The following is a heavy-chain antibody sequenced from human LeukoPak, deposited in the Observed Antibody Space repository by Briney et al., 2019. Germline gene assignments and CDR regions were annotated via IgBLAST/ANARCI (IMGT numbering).Heavy chain of an antibody. CDR1: GFTFSSYS. CDR3: ARDGTGYYYDSSGYSGVS. D-gene: IGHD3-22*01. V-gene: IGHV3-21*01. J-gene: IGHJ4*02. Sequence: GGSLRLSCAASGFTFSSYSMNWVRQAPGKGLEWVSSISSSSSYIYYADSVKGRFTISRDNAKNSLYLQMNSLRAEDTAVYYCARDGTGYYYDSSGYSGVSWGQGTLVTVSS. CDR2: ISSSSSYI.